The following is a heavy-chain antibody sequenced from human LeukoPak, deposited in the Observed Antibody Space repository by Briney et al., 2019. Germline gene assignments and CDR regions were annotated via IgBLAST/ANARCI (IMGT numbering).Heavy chain of an antibody. CDR1: GYTFTSYD. CDR3: ARVLDTAMVIVY. D-gene: IGHD5-18*01. Sequence: ASVKVSCKASGYTFTSYDINWVRQAPGQGLEWMGWMNPNSGNTGYAQKFQGRVTMTRNTSISTAYMELSSLRSEDTAVYYCARVLDTAMVIVYWGQGTLVTVSS. J-gene: IGHJ4*02. V-gene: IGHV1-8*01. CDR2: MNPNSGNT.